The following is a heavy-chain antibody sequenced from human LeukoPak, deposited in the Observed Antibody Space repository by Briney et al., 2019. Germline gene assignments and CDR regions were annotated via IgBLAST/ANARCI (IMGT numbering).Heavy chain of an antibody. Sequence: GGSLRLSCAASGFTFSSYGMHWVRQAPGKGLEWVAFIRYDGSNKYYADSVKGRFTISRDNSKNTLYLQMNSLRAEDTAVYYCAKPPRYLRLLEWLFVDAFDIWGQGTMVTVSS. V-gene: IGHV3-30*02. CDR3: AKPPRYLRLLEWLFVDAFDI. J-gene: IGHJ3*02. D-gene: IGHD3-3*01. CDR1: GFTFSSYG. CDR2: IRYDGSNK.